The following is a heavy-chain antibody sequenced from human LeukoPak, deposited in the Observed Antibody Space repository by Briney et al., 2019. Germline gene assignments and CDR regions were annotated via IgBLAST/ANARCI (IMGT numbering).Heavy chain of an antibody. V-gene: IGHV4-30-4*02. D-gene: IGHD3-16*01. CDR2: IYYSGST. Sequence: SETLSLTCTVSGGSISSGDYYWSWIRQPPGKGLEWIGYIYYSGSTYYNPSLKSRVTISVDTSKNQFSLKLSSVTAADTAVYYCARVFEGSGGARYYYYYMDVWGKGTTVTVSS. J-gene: IGHJ6*03. CDR1: GGSISSGDYY. CDR3: ARVFEGSGGARYYYYYMDV.